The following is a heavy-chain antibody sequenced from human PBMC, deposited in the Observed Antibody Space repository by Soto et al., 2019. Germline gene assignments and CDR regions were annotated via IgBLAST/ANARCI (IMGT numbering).Heavy chain of an antibody. CDR2: IWYDGSNK. CDR3: AREGLLARLYYYYYMDV. CDR1: GFTFSSYG. Sequence: QVQLVESGGGVVQPGRSLRLSCAASGFTFSSYGMHWVRQAPGKGLEWVAVIWYDGSNKYYADSVKGRFTISRDNSKNTLYLEMNSLRAEDTAVYYWAREGLLARLYYYYYMDVWGKGTTVTVSS. D-gene: IGHD2-8*02. V-gene: IGHV3-33*01. J-gene: IGHJ6*03.